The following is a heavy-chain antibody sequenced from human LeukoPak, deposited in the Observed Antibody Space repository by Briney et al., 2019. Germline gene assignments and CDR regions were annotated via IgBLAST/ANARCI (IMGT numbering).Heavy chain of an antibody. CDR1: GFTFSSYW. V-gene: IGHV3-74*01. CDR2: INGDGSVT. J-gene: IGHJ4*02. CDR3: VRDTYSLDY. Sequence: QPGGSLRLSCAASGFTFSSYWMHWVRQAPGKGLVWVSRINGDGSVTHYADSVKGRFSISRDNAKNTLYLQMSSLRAEDTAVYYCVRDTYSLDYWGQGTLVTVSS. D-gene: IGHD2-21*01.